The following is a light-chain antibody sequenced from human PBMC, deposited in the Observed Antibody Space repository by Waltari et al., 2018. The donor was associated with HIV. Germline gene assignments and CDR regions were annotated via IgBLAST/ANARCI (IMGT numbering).Light chain of an antibody. J-gene: IGKJ2*01. Sequence: DIVLTQSPGTLSLSPGERATLSCKASQTVNSGYLAWYQQKAGQAPRLLVYGPSTRASGIADRFSCRGSGTDFTLTITALEPEDSAVYHCQQYGASPHTFGQGTKLEIE. V-gene: IGKV3-20*01. CDR1: QTVNSGY. CDR2: GPS. CDR3: QQYGASPHT.